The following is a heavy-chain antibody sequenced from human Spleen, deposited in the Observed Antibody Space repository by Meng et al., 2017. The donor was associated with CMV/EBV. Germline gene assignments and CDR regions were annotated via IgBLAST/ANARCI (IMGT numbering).Heavy chain of an antibody. CDR3: ARLVVATVQSDGDY. CDR2: INPNSGGT. CDR1: GYTFTGYH. V-gene: IGHV1-2*02. D-gene: IGHD2-15*01. J-gene: IGHJ4*02. Sequence: ASVKVSCKASGYTFTGYHMHWLRQAPRQGLEWMGWINPNSGGTDYAQKFQGRVTMTTDTSISTAYMELSSLTSDDTAVYYCARLVVATVQSDGDYWGQGVRVTVSS.